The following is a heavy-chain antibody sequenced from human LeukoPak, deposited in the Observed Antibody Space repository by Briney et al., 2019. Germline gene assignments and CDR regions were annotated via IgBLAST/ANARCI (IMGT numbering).Heavy chain of an antibody. Sequence: GGSLRLSCAASGFTVSSSYMSWVRQAPGKGLEWVSVIYSGAGTYYADSVKGRFTISRDNSKNTLYLQMNSLRVEDTAVYYCVGIDIWGQGTMVTVSS. CDR1: GFTVSSSY. D-gene: IGHD6-13*01. J-gene: IGHJ3*02. CDR2: IYSGAGT. V-gene: IGHV3-53*01. CDR3: VGIDI.